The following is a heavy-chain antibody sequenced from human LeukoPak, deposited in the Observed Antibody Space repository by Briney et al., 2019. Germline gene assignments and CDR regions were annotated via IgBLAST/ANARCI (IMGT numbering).Heavy chain of an antibody. V-gene: IGHV1-69*04. CDR1: GGTFSSYT. CDR3: AIEVTMVRGVIITPYLDY. D-gene: IGHD3-10*01. Sequence: SVKVSRKASGGTFSSYTISWVRQAPGQGLEWMGRIIPILGIANYAQKFQGRVTITADKSTSTAYMELSSLRSEDTAVYYCAIEVTMVRGVIITPYLDYWGQGTLVTASS. CDR2: IIPILGIA. J-gene: IGHJ4*02.